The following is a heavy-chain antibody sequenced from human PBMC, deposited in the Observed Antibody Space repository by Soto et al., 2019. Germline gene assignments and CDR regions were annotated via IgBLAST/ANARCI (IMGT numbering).Heavy chain of an antibody. J-gene: IGHJ4*02. V-gene: IGHV3-23*01. D-gene: IGHD6-19*01. CDR2: ISNSGGST. Sequence: GGSLRLSCAASGFTFTSYGMSWVRQAPGKGLEWVSVISNSGGSTYYADSVKGRFTISRDNSKNTLYLQMNSLRAEDTAVYYCAKRAVYSSGWYYLDYWGQGTLVTVSS. CDR3: AKRAVYSSGWYYLDY. CDR1: GFTFTSYG.